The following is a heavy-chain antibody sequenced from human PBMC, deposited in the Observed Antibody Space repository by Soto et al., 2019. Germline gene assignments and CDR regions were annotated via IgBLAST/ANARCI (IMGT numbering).Heavy chain of an antibody. CDR3: ARLHGYCISSSCHGHYAMDV. D-gene: IGHD2-2*01. V-gene: IGHV4-39*01. J-gene: IGHJ6*02. CDR1: SAPVSSSTYT. CDR2: IYYSGST. Sequence: QLQLQESRPGLVKPSETLSLTCTVSSAPVSSSTYTWGWIRQPPGKVLEWIGSIYYSGSTYYNPSLNSRVTVAVNTHKNQFSLKVTSVTAADTAVYYCARLHGYCISSSCHGHYAMDVWGQGTTVTVSS.